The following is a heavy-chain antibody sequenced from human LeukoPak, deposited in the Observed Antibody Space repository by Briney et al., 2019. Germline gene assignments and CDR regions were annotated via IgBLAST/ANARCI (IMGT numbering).Heavy chain of an antibody. CDR1: GYTFTSYA. D-gene: IGHD3-22*01. J-gene: IGHJ4*02. Sequence: EASVKVSCKASGYTFTSYAMHWVRQAPGQRLEWMGWINAGNGNTKYSQKFQGRVTITRDTSASTAYMELSSLRSEDTAVYYCAREVREHYDSSCDFDYWGQGTLVTVSS. CDR2: INAGNGNT. V-gene: IGHV1-3*01. CDR3: AREVREHYDSSCDFDY.